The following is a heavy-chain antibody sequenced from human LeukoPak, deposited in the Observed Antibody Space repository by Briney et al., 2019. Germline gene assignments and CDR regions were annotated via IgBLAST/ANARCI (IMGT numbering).Heavy chain of an antibody. D-gene: IGHD2-2*03. CDR2: INHSGST. CDR3: ARGDNGLDIVVVPAAITPNWFDP. Sequence: SETLSLTCTVSGGSISSSSYYWSWIRQPPGKGLEWIGEINHSGSTNYNPSLKSRVTIPVDTSKNQFSLKLSSVTAADTAVYYCARGDNGLDIVVVPAAITPNWFDPWGQGTLVTVSS. J-gene: IGHJ5*02. CDR1: GGSISSSSYY. V-gene: IGHV4-39*07.